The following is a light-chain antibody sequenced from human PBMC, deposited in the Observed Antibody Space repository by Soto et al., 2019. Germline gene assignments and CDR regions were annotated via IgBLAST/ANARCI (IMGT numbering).Light chain of an antibody. CDR2: AAS. CDR3: QQVNNYPIT. J-gene: IGKJ5*01. CDR1: QGISSS. V-gene: IGKV1-9*01. Sequence: IPFTQSPSSPSGSVGDRVTIPFPASQGISSSLAWYQQKPGKAPKILIYAASTLQSGVPSRFSGSRSGTDFNLTISSLQTEDSATYECQQVNNYPITVGQGTRLEIK.